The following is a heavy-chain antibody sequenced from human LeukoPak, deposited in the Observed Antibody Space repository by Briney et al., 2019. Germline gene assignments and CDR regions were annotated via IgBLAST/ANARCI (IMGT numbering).Heavy chain of an antibody. Sequence: ASVKVSCKTSGYTFTGFYLHWLRHAPGQSLEWMGYINPNTGGSKYAPKLQDRVTMTRDNSISTGYMELKSLTSDDTAVYFCARAYSGYYTGPQYWGQGTLVAVSS. V-gene: IGHV1-2*02. CDR1: GYTFTGFY. J-gene: IGHJ4*02. CDR2: INPNTGGS. D-gene: IGHD5-12*01. CDR3: ARAYSGYYTGPQY.